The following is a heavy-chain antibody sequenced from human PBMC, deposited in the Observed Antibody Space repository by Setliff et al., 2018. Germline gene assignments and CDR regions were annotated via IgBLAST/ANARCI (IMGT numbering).Heavy chain of an antibody. V-gene: IGHV1-46*02. CDR3: ARDQGSGYAYYFDY. CDR1: GGTFYTDS. CDR2: INPSGGST. Sequence: ASVKVSCKASGGTFYTDSLNWVRQAPGQGLEWMGIINPSGGSTSYAQKFQGRVTMTRDTSTSTVYMELSSLRSEDTAVYYCARDQGSGYAYYFDYWGQGTLVTVSS. J-gene: IGHJ4*02. D-gene: IGHD5-12*01.